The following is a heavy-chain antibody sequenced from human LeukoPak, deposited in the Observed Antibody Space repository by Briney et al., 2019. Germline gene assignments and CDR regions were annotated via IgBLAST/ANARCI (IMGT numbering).Heavy chain of an antibody. V-gene: IGHV3-33*01. CDR2: IWYDGSNK. Sequence: GSLRPSFAASGFPFSSHGMHRVRPAPGKGLEWVAVIWYDGSNKYYADSVKGRFTISRDNSKNTLYLQTNSLRAEDTAVYYCMAAVNYWGQGTLVTVSS. CDR1: GFPFSSHG. D-gene: IGHD6-13*01. J-gene: IGHJ4*02. CDR3: MAAVNY.